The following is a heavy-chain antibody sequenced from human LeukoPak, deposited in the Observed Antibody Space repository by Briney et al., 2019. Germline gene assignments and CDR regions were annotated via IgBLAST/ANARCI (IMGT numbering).Heavy chain of an antibody. CDR1: GGSISSYY. J-gene: IGHJ3*02. Sequence: SETLSLTCTVSGGSISSYYWSWIRQPPGKELEWIGYIYYSGSTNYNPSLKSRVTISVDTSKNQFSLKLSSVTAADTAVYYCARDVMATINSYAFDIWGQGTMVTVSS. CDR3: ARDVMATINSYAFDI. CDR2: IYYSGST. V-gene: IGHV4-59*01. D-gene: IGHD5-24*01.